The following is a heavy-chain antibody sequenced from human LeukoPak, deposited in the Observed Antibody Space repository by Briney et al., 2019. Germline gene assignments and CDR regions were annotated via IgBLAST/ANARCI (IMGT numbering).Heavy chain of an antibody. D-gene: IGHD6-13*01. V-gene: IGHV4-59*01. Sequence: SETLSLTCTVSGGSIGGYYWSWIRQPPGKGLEWIGYIYYSGSTNYNPSLKSRVTISVDTSKNQFSLKLSSVTAADTAVYYCARAPAAGPRYYYGMDVWGKGTTVTVSS. J-gene: IGHJ6*04. CDR1: GGSIGGYY. CDR2: IYYSGST. CDR3: ARAPAAGPRYYYGMDV.